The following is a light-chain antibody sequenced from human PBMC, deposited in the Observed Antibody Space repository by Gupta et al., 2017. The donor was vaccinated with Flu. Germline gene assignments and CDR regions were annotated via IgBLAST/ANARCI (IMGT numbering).Light chain of an antibody. CDR3: HQSSNLPWT. CDR1: QNIGHS. CDR2: SAS. V-gene: IGKV6-21*01. Sequence: EIVQTHSSDFKSVTLEEKVTITCRASQNIGHSLHWYQLRRDQAPKLLITSASQSLSGVPERFSGSGSGTDFTLTINRLEAEDSATYLCHQSSNLPWTFGQGAKVEI. J-gene: IGKJ1*01.